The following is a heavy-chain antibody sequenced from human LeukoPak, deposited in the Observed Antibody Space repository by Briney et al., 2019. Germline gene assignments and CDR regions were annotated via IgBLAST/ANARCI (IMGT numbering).Heavy chain of an antibody. D-gene: IGHD5-18*01. J-gene: IGHJ4*02. V-gene: IGHV3-23*01. CDR3: AKGGIQLWSKPDY. CDR1: GFTFSSYA. CDR2: ISGSGGST. Sequence: GGSLRLSCAASGFTFSSYAISWVRQAPGKGLEWVSAISGSGGSTYYADSVKGRFTISRDNSKNTLYLQMNSLRAEDTAVYYCAKGGIQLWSKPDYWGQGTLVTVSS.